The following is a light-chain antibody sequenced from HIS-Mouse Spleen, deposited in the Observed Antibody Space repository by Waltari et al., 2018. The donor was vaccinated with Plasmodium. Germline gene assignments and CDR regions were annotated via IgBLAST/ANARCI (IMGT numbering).Light chain of an antibody. CDR3: GTWDSSLSAGVV. V-gene: IGLV1-51*01. CDR1: SSTIGYKY. J-gene: IGLJ2*01. Sequence: QSVLTPPPSVSAAPGPQVPLSCSGSSSTIGYKYVSWYQQLPGTAPKLLISDNNKRPSGIPDRFSGSKSGTSATLGITGLQTGDEADYYCGTWDSSLSAGVVFGGGTKLTVL. CDR2: DNN.